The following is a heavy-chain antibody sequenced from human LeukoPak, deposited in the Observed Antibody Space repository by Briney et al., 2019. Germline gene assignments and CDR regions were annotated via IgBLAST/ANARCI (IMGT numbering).Heavy chain of an antibody. CDR2: MNPNSGNT. V-gene: IGHV1-8*01. CDR1: GYTFTSYD. Sequence: AASVKVSCKASGYTFTSYDINWVRQAPGQGLEWMGWMNPNSGNTGYAQKFQGRVTMTRNTSISTAYMELSSLRSEDTAVYYCARNYGGKGGFDYWGQGTLVTVSS. D-gene: IGHD4-23*01. CDR3: ARNYGGKGGFDY. J-gene: IGHJ4*02.